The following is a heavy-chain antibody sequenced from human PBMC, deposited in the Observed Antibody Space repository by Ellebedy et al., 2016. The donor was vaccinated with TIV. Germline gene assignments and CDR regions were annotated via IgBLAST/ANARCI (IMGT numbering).Heavy chain of an antibody. J-gene: IGHJ4*02. CDR3: AKDRNVLVTTRYFEY. D-gene: IGHD2-8*02. CDR2: ITGSGGST. V-gene: IGHV3-23*01. Sequence: GESLKISCAASGFTFSSYAMSWVRQAPGKGLEWVSGITGSGGSTYYAEFVKGRFTISRDNSKNTLYLLMNSLRAEDTAVYFCAKDRNVLVTTRYFEYWGQGALVTVSS. CDR1: GFTFSSYA.